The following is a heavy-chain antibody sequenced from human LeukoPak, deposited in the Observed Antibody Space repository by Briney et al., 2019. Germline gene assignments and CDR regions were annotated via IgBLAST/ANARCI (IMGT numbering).Heavy chain of an antibody. Sequence: ASVKVSCKASGYTFTSYAMHWVRQAPGQRLEWMGWINAGNGNTKYSQKFQGRVTITRDTSASTAYMELSSLRSEDTAVYYCARERITMVRGGSIWFDPWGRGTLVTVSS. D-gene: IGHD3-10*01. CDR1: GYTFTSYA. CDR2: INAGNGNT. J-gene: IGHJ5*02. CDR3: ARERITMVRGGSIWFDP. V-gene: IGHV1-3*01.